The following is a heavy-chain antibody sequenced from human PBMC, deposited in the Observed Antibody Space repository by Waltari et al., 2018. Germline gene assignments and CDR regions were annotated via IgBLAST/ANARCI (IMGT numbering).Heavy chain of an antibody. CDR1: GFTFSRYG. J-gene: IGHJ4*02. V-gene: IGHV3-30*02. CDR3: AKESGGGSGWHIDY. D-gene: IGHD6-19*01. CDR2: IRYDGSNE. Sequence: QVQLVESGGGVVQPGGSLRLPWPASGFTFSRYGLHWVRQAPGKGLEWVAFIRYDGSNEYYADSVKGRFTISRDNSKNTLYLQMNSLRPEDTAVYYCAKESGGGSGWHIDYWGQGTLVTVSS.